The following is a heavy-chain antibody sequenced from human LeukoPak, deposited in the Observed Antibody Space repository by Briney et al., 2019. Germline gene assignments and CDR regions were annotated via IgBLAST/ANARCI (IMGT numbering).Heavy chain of an antibody. CDR1: GYTFTAYY. D-gene: IGHD1-1*01. J-gene: IGHJ4*02. V-gene: IGHV1-2*02. CDR2: INPNSGGT. Sequence: EASVTVSCKASGYTFTAYYIHGVRQAPGPGLGWMGWINPNSGGTNNAQTVQVRVTLTMARPISSSYIELYSLTSADAAVYYCARALYNRNDVGYDYWGQGTLVTVSS. CDR3: ARALYNRNDVGYDY.